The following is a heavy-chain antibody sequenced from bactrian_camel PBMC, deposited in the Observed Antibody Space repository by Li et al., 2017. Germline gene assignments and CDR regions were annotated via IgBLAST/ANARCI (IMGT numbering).Heavy chain of an antibody. CDR2: IDDRGGT. D-gene: IGHD4*01. J-gene: IGHJ4*01. Sequence: HVQLVESGGGSVQAGGSLTLSCVASGDSSSTICMGWFRQAPGEEREGVARIDDRGGTWYTDSVKGRFTISKDNAKNALYLQMNALEPDDTAMYYCMADRTKNLETMIFGLVYSGPGTQVTVS. CDR3: MADRTKNLETMIFGLVY. V-gene: IGHV3S53*01. CDR1: GDSSSTIC.